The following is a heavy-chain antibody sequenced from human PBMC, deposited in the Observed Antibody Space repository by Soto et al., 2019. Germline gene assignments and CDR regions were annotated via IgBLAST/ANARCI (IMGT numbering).Heavy chain of an antibody. CDR2: ISSSSSTI. CDR3: ARESRFLEWLSLNWFDP. CDR1: GFTFSSYS. J-gene: IGHJ5*02. V-gene: IGHV3-48*02. Sequence: EVQLVESGGGLVQPGGSLRLSCAASGFTFSSYSMNWVRQAQGKGLEWVSYISSSSSTIYYADSVKGRFTISRDNAKHSQYLQMKRMRDEDTAVYYCARESRFLEWLSLNWFDPWGQGTLVTVSS. D-gene: IGHD3-3*01.